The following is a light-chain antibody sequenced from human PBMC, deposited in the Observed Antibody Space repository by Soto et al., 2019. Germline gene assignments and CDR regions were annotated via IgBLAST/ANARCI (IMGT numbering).Light chain of an antibody. CDR1: SSSIGGYNV. J-gene: IGLJ1*01. V-gene: IGLV2-23*01. CDR2: EGI. CDR3: CSDVGATTYV. Sequence: QSALTQPASVSGSPGQSITISCSGTSSSIGGYNVVSWYQQPPGNAPKVIVYEGIKRPSGVSDRFSGSTSGSTASLTISGLHAEDEAEYFCCSDVGATTYVFGSGTKLTVL.